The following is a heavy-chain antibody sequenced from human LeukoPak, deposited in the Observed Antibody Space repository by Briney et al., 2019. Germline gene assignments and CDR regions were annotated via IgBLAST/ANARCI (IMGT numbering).Heavy chain of an antibody. CDR2: IKQDGSEK. J-gene: IGHJ4*02. V-gene: IGHV3-7*01. Sequence: GSLRLSCAASGFSFSNYWMDWVRQAPGKGLEWVANIKQDGSEKKCLDSVKGRFTISRDNAQNSLYLQMNSLRVEDTAVYYCVRDVPEFGGKGDYWGQGTLVTVSS. D-gene: IGHD4-23*01. CDR3: VRDVPEFGGKGDY. CDR1: GFSFSNYW.